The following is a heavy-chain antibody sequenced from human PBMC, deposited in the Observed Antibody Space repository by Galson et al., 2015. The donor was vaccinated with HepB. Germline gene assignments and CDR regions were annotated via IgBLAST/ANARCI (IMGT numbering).Heavy chain of an antibody. CDR2: INPNSGGT. V-gene: IGHV1-2*04. CDR3: AREGGGDDWGVPRFYYGMDV. Sequence: SVKVSCKASGYTFTGYYMHWVRQAPGQGLEWMGWINPNSGGTNYAQKFQGWVTMTRDTSISTAYMELSRLRSDDTAVYYCAREGGGDDWGVPRFYYGMDVWGQGTTVTVSS. J-gene: IGHJ6*02. CDR1: GYTFTGYY. D-gene: IGHD7-27*01.